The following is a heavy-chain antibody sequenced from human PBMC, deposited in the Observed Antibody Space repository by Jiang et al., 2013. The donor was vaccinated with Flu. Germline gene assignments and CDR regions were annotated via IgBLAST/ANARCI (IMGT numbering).Heavy chain of an antibody. CDR2: ISSSSSYI. J-gene: IGHJ4*02. V-gene: IGHV3-21*01. CDR1: GFTFSSYS. CDR3: ARDEYDSSGLRAAFDY. D-gene: IGHD3-22*01. Sequence: VQLLESGGGLVKPGGSLRLSRAASGFTFSSYSMNWVRQAPGKGLEWVSSISSSSSYIYYADSVKGRFTISRDNAKNSLYLQMNSLRAEDTAVYYCARDEYDSSGLRAAFDYWGQGTLVTVSS.